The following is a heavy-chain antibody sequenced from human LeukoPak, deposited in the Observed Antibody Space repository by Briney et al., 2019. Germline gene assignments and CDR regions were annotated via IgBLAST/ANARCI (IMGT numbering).Heavy chain of an antibody. CDR2: ISYDGSNK. Sequence: GGSLRLSCAASGFTFSSYGMHWVRQAPGKGLEWVAVISYDGSNKYYADSVKGRFTISRDNSKSTLYLQMNSLRAEDTAVYYCAKLLYGDSTFDYWGQGTLVTVSS. J-gene: IGHJ4*02. CDR3: AKLLYGDSTFDY. V-gene: IGHV3-30*18. CDR1: GFTFSSYG. D-gene: IGHD4-17*01.